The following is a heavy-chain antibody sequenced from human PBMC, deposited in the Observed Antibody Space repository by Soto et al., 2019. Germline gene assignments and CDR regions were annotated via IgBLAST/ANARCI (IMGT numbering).Heavy chain of an antibody. CDR1: GGSVSSGSYY. Sequence: QVQLQESGPGLVKPSETLSLTCTVSGGSVSSGSYYWSWIRQPPGKGLEWIGYIYYSGSTNDNPSLKSRVTIAVDTSKNQFSLKLSSVTAADTAVYYCARRFLEWLGAEWFDPWGQGTLVTVSS. V-gene: IGHV4-61*01. D-gene: IGHD3-3*01. CDR2: IYYSGST. J-gene: IGHJ5*02. CDR3: ARRFLEWLGAEWFDP.